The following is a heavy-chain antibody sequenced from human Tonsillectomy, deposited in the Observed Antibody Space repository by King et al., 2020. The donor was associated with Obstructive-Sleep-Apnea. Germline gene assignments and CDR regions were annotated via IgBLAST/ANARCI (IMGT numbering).Heavy chain of an antibody. CDR2: INQDGSEK. CDR1: GFTFSSYW. V-gene: IGHV3-7*01. D-gene: IGHD5-12*01. J-gene: IGHJ4*02. CDR3: ARGLYSGYELSLDY. Sequence: VQLVESGGGLVQPGGSLRLSCAASGFTFSSYWMSWVRQAPGKGLEWVANINQDGSEKYYVDSVKGRFTISRDNAKNSLYLQMNSLRAEDTAVYYCARGLYSGYELSLDYWGQGTLVTVSS.